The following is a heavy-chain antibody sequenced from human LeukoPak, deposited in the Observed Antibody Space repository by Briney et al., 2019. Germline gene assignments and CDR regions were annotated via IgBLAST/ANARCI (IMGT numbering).Heavy chain of an antibody. Sequence: GGSLRLSCAASGFTFSDYHMSWIRQAPGKGLEWVSYISSSGSTTDYADSVKGRFTISRDNAKNSLYLQMNSLRAEDTAVYYCAKQLGYCSDGSCYFPYWGQGTLVTVSS. D-gene: IGHD2-15*01. V-gene: IGHV3-11*01. J-gene: IGHJ4*02. CDR3: AKQLGYCSDGSCYFPY. CDR2: ISSSGSTT. CDR1: GFTFSDYH.